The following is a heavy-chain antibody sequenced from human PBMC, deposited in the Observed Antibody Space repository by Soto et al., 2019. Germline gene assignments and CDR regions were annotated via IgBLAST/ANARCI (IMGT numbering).Heavy chain of an antibody. J-gene: IGHJ4*02. CDR3: ATAFLSYCSSTSCYIIPPGLDY. Sequence: ASVKVSCKVSGYTLTELSMHWVRQAPGEGLEWMGGFDPEDGETIYAQKFQGRVTMTEDTSTDTAYMELSSLRSEDTAVYYCATAFLSYCSSTSCYIIPPGLDYWGQGTLVTVSS. CDR1: GYTLTELS. D-gene: IGHD2-2*02. V-gene: IGHV1-24*01. CDR2: FDPEDGET.